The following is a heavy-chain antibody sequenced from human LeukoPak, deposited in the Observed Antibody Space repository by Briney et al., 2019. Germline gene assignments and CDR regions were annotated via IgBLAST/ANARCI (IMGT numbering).Heavy chain of an antibody. V-gene: IGHV3-23*01. Sequence: GGSLRLSCAASGFTFSTYAMTWLRQAPGKGLEWVSALSASGSNTYYADSVKGRFTISRGNSKNMLYLQMNSLRADDTAVYYCAQISVDTSRGRWSDFDSWGQGILVTVSS. D-gene: IGHD5-18*01. CDR2: LSASGSNT. CDR1: GFTFSTYA. J-gene: IGHJ4*02. CDR3: AQISVDTSRGRWSDFDS.